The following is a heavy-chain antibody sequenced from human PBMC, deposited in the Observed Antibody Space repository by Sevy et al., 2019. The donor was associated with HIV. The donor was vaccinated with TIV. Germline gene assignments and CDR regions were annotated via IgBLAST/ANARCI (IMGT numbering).Heavy chain of an antibody. CDR3: VRGADYYDSSGATCDY. J-gene: IGHJ4*02. D-gene: IGHD3-22*01. CDR2: IWYGGSNK. V-gene: IGHV3-33*01. Sequence: GGSLRLSCAASGFTFSKYGMHWVRQAPGKGLEWVALIWYGGSNKYYADSVKGRFTISRDNSKNTLYLQMNSLRAEDTAVYYCVRGADYYDSSGATCDYWGQGTLVTVSS. CDR1: GFTFSKYG.